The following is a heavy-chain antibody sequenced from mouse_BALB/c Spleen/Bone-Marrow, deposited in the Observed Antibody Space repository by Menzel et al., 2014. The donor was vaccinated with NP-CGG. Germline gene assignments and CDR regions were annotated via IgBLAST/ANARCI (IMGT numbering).Heavy chain of an antibody. Sequence: EVQVVESGLSLVKPSQTLSLTCSVTGDSITSGYWNWIRKFPGNKLEYMGYISHSGSTYYNPSLKSRISITRDTSKNQYYLQLNSVTTEDTATYYCARAGYRYDVGYAMDYWGQGTSVTVSS. CDR2: ISHSGST. J-gene: IGHJ4*01. V-gene: IGHV3-8*02. CDR1: GDSITSGY. D-gene: IGHD2-14*01. CDR3: ARAGYRYDVGYAMDY.